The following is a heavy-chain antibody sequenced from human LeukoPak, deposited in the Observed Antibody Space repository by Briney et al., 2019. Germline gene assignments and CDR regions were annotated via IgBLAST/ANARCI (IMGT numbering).Heavy chain of an antibody. V-gene: IGHV3-21*04. CDR3: ARAPKFRLVGVPKGPFDP. Sequence: GGSLRLSCAASGFTFSSYSMSWVRRAPGKGLEWVSSISSSSSSYIYYAESVKGRFTISRDNAKNSLYLQMNSLRAEDTAVYYCARAPKFRLVGVPKGPFDPWGQGTLVTVSS. CDR2: ISSSSSSYI. J-gene: IGHJ5*02. CDR1: GFTFSSYS. D-gene: IGHD1-26*01.